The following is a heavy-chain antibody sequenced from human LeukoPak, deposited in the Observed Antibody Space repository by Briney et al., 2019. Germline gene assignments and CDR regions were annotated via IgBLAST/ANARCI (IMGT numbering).Heavy chain of an antibody. CDR1: GFTFSSYA. J-gene: IGHJ4*02. CDR2: ISDSGGST. CDR3: AKAYDSSGYYYVSPAFFDD. Sequence: PGGSLRLPCAASGFTFSSYAMIWVRQAPGKGLEWVSAISDSGGSTYYADSVKGRFTISRDNPKHTLYLQMNSLRAEDTAVYFCAKAYDSSGYYYVSPAFFDDWGQGSLVTVSS. D-gene: IGHD3-22*01. V-gene: IGHV3-23*01.